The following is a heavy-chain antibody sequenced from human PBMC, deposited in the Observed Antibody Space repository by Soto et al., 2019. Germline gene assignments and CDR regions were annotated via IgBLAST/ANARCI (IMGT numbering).Heavy chain of an antibody. CDR1: GFTFSSYE. CDR3: ERVYTAGWSRAAYLES. Sequence: GSPKLPCAASGFTFSSYEMTWVRQAPGQGLEGLTHITSSGTNIFYGDSVKGRFTISRGSARNSLSLQMHSLRAEDTGVYYCERVYTAGWSRAAYLESWGQGALVTVPS. CDR2: ITSSGTNI. D-gene: IGHD6-19*01. J-gene: IGHJ4*02. V-gene: IGHV3-48*03.